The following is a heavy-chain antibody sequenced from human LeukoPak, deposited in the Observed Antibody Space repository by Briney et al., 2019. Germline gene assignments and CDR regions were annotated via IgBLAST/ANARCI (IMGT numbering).Heavy chain of an antibody. CDR3: ARDSGDRTVDH. Sequence: GSLRLSCAASGFTFSSYWMSWVRQATGKGLEWVANIKEDGSDKYHVDSVWGRFTVSRDNAKNSLYLQMNSLRAEDTAVYYCARDSGDRTVDHWGQGTLVTVSS. CDR1: GFTFSSYW. CDR2: IKEDGSDK. V-gene: IGHV3-7*05. D-gene: IGHD3-10*01. J-gene: IGHJ4*02.